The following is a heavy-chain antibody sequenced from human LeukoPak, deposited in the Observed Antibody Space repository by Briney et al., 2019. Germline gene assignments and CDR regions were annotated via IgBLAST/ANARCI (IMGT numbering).Heavy chain of an antibody. CDR1: GFTVSNNY. CDR3: ARDPPAVAANAYG. J-gene: IGHJ4*02. D-gene: IGHD6-6*01. Sequence: PGGSLRLSCAASGFTVSNNYMRWVRQAPGKGLEWVSLIYSGGATFYADAVKGRFTISRDGSKSTLYLQMNSLRVEDTAVYYCARDPPAVAANAYGWGQGTLVTVSS. CDR2: IYSGGAT. V-gene: IGHV3-66*01.